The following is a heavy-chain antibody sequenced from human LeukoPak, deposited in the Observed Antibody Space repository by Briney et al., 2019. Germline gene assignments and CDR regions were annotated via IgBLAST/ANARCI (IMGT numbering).Heavy chain of an antibody. CDR3: AKDSGYGSGNAYYYYMDV. J-gene: IGHJ6*03. Sequence: GGSLRLSCAASGFTFNDYGMHWVRQAPGKSLEWVSLISGDGGTTYYADPVKGRFTISRDNSKSSLYLQMNSLRTEDTAFYYCAKDSGYGSGNAYYYYMDVSAKGTTVTVSS. D-gene: IGHD3-10*01. CDR2: ISGDGGTT. V-gene: IGHV3-43*02. CDR1: GFTFNDYG.